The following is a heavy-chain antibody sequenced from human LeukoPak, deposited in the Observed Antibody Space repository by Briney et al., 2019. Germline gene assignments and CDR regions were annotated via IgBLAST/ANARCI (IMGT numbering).Heavy chain of an antibody. CDR1: GNYW. J-gene: IGHJ4*02. V-gene: IGHV3-74*01. Sequence: GGSLRLSCAASGNYWMHWVRQAPGKGLVWVSHINSDGSWTSYADSVKGRFTISKDNAKNTVYLQMNSLRAEDTALYYCVKSPGYNYGSSVYFDYWGQGTLVTVSS. CDR3: VKSPGYNYGSSVYFDY. D-gene: IGHD3-10*01. CDR2: INSDGSWT.